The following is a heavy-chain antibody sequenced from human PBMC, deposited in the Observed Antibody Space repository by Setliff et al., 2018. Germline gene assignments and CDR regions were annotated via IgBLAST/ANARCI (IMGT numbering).Heavy chain of an antibody. Sequence: SLRLSCAASGFSFSNHGMHWVRQAPGKGLEWVAFIRHDGNNKYYKDSVRGRFTMTTDTTTSTSYMELRSLRSDDTAVYYCVKDVVGYSSTWPKRDYFDYWGQGTLVTVSS. J-gene: IGHJ4*02. CDR1: GFSFSNHG. D-gene: IGHD6-13*01. V-gene: IGHV3-30*02. CDR2: IRHDGNNK. CDR3: VKDVVGYSSTWPKRDYFDY.